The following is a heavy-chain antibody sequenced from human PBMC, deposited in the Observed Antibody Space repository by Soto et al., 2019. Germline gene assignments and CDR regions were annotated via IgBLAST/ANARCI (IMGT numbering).Heavy chain of an antibody. D-gene: IGHD3-16*01. V-gene: IGHV3-66*01. Sequence: ESGGGLVQPGGSLRPSCAASGFTVSTKYMSWVRQAPGKGLEWVSVIYSGGSTFYADSVRGRFTISRDNSKNTVNLQMNSLRAEDTAVYYCARDPWAADYWGQGTLVTVSS. CDR3: ARDPWAADY. CDR2: IYSGGST. J-gene: IGHJ4*02. CDR1: GFTVSTKY.